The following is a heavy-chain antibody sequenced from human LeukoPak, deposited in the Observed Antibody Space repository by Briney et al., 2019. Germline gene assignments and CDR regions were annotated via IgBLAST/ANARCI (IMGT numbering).Heavy chain of an antibody. CDR3: ASYHSSGLPFDY. CDR1: GGSISSSTYY. V-gene: IGHV4-39*01. J-gene: IGHJ4*02. CDR2: MYYSGST. D-gene: IGHD3-22*01. Sequence: HSETLSLTCTVSGGSISSSTYYWGWIRQPPGKGLEWIGSMYYSGSTYYNPSLKRRVTISVDTSKNQFSLKLSSVTAADTAVYYCASYHSSGLPFDYWGQGTLVTVSS.